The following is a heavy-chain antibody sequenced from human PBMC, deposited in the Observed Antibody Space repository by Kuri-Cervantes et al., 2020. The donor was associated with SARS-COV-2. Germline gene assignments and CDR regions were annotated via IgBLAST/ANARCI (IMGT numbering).Heavy chain of an antibody. Sequence: ASVKVSCKASGYTFTSYGISWVRQAPGQGLEWMGWISAYNGNTNYAQKLQGRVAMTTDTSTNTAYMELRSLRSDDTAVYYCARDETTYYDFWSGYYASYWGQGTLVTVSS. J-gene: IGHJ4*02. CDR2: ISAYNGNT. CDR3: ARDETTYYDFWSGYYASY. V-gene: IGHV1-18*01. D-gene: IGHD3-3*01. CDR1: GYTFTSYG.